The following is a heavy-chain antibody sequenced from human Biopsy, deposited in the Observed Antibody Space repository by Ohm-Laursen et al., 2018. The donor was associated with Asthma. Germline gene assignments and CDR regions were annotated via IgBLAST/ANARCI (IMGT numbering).Heavy chain of an antibody. CDR1: GGTFSNFA. Sequence: SVKVSCKAPGGTFSNFAISWVRRAPGQGLEWLGGIMTVFGTTNYAQKFQGRVTITADESTSTAYMEVTSLRSEDTAIYYCARCQVGYSSGWSLLLKKIYYSGMDVWGQGTAVTVSS. V-gene: IGHV1-69*13. D-gene: IGHD6-19*01. CDR3: ARCQVGYSSGWSLLLKKIYYSGMDV. J-gene: IGHJ6*02. CDR2: IMTVFGTT.